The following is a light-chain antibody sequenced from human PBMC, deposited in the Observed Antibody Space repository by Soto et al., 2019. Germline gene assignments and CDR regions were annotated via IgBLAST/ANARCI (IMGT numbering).Light chain of an antibody. Sequence: QSVLTQPPSASGTPGQRVTISCSGSSSNIGSNYVYWYQQLPGTAPKLLIYRNNQRPSGVPDRFSGSKSGTSASLAISGLRSEDEADYYCAAWDDSLEVFSGGTKVTVL. V-gene: IGLV1-47*01. CDR3: AAWDDSLEV. CDR2: RNN. J-gene: IGLJ2*01. CDR1: SSNIGSNY.